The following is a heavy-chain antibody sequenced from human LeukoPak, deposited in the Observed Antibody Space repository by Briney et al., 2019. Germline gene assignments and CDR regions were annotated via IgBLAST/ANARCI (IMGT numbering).Heavy chain of an antibody. CDR2: IYYSGST. CDR1: GGSISSGASY. J-gene: IGHJ5*02. V-gene: IGHV4-39*01. D-gene: IGHD2-2*01. Sequence: PSETLSLTCTVSGGSISSGASYWNWIRQPPGKGLEWIGSIYYSGSTYYNPSLKSRVTISVDTSKNQFSLKLSSVTAADTAVYYCARQVVVPAAVGWFDPWGQGTLVTVSS. CDR3: ARQVVVPAAVGWFDP.